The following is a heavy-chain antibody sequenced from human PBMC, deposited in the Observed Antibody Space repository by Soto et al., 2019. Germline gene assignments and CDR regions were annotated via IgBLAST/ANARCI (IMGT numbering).Heavy chain of an antibody. V-gene: IGHV4-34*01. D-gene: IGHD6-19*01. CDR2: INHSGST. CDR1: GGSFSGYY. Sequence: SETLSITCAVYGGSFSGYYWSWIRQPPGKGLEWIGEINHSGSTNYNPSLKSRVTISVDTSKNQFSLKLSSVTAADTAVYYCARGVGAVAEYSLHWGQGTLVT. CDR3: ARGVGAVAEYSLH. J-gene: IGHJ1*01.